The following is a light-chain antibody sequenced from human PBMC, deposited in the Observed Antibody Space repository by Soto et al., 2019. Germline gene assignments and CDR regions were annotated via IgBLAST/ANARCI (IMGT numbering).Light chain of an antibody. CDR1: QSITRF. J-gene: IGKJ1*01. CDR2: AAS. CDR3: QQSYSSPWT. Sequence: DIQMTQSPSSLSASVGDRVTITCRSSQSITRFLNWYQQKPGKAPKLLIYAASSLQGGVPSRFNGSGSGTDFTLTISSLQPEDFAIYHCQQSYSSPWTFGQGTKVEI. V-gene: IGKV1-39*01.